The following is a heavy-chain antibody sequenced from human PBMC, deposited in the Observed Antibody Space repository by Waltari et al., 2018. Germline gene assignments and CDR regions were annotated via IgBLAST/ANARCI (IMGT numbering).Heavy chain of an antibody. J-gene: IGHJ5*02. CDR2: INQSAST. D-gene: IGHD2-15*01. CDR3: ARGLSRRCSLWFDP. CDR1: GGSFSGYY. Sequence: QVQLQPWGAGLLKPSETLSPACAALGGSFSGYYWSWSRQPPGKGREWSGEINQSASTTYNRSLKSRVTIAVDTSKNQVSLKLSSVTAADTAVYYCARGLSRRCSLWFDPWGHGTLVTVSS. V-gene: IGHV4-34*01.